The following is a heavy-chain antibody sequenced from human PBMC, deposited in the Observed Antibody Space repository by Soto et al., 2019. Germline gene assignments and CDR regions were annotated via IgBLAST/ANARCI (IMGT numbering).Heavy chain of an antibody. CDR3: ARFASEDIVVVVAATVPFDY. J-gene: IGHJ4*02. Sequence: QVQLVQSGAEVKKPGASVKVSCKASGYTFTSYGISWVRQAPGQGLEWMGWISAYNGNTNYAQKLQGRVTMTTDTSTSTAYMELRSLRSDDTAVYYCARFASEDIVVVVAATVPFDYWGQGTLVTVSS. CDR1: GYTFTSYG. CDR2: ISAYNGNT. D-gene: IGHD2-15*01. V-gene: IGHV1-18*01.